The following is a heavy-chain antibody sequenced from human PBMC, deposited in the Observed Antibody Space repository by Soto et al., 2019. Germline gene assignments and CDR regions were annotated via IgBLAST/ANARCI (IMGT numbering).Heavy chain of an antibody. D-gene: IGHD4-17*01. CDR3: ARVPSVYGDYGDY. CDR1: GYTFTSYD. Sequence: QVPLVQSGAEVKKPGASVKVSCKASGYTFTSYDINWVRQATGQGLEWMGWMNPKSGNTGYAQKFQGRVTMTRNTSISTAYMELSSLRSEDTAVYYCARVPSVYGDYGDYWGQGTLVTVSS. J-gene: IGHJ4*02. CDR2: MNPKSGNT. V-gene: IGHV1-8*01.